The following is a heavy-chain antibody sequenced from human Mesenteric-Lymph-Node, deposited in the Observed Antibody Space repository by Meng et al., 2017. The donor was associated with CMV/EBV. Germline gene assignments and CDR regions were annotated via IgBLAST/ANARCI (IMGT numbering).Heavy chain of an antibody. Sequence: GGSLRLSCAASGFTFSSYWMNWVRQAPGKGLEWVAKIKQDGSEKYYADSVRGRITISRDNTKNSVYLQMNSLRAEDTAVYYCARESPTGYYYDSRGSNYFDYWGQGTLVTVS. J-gene: IGHJ4*02. V-gene: IGHV3-7*01. CDR3: ARESPTGYYYDSRGSNYFDY. CDR2: IKQDGSEK. D-gene: IGHD3-22*01. CDR1: GFTFSSYW.